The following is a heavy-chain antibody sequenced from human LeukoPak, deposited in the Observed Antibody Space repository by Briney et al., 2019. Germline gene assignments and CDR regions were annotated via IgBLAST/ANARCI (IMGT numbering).Heavy chain of an antibody. CDR2: ISYSGST. D-gene: IGHD2-2*01. Sequence: PSETLSLTCTVSGGSISGSSYFWGWIRQPPGKGLEWIGSISYSGSTYYNPSLKSRVTISVDTSKNQFSLKLSSVTAADTAVYYCARGYCSSTSCYWGYNWFDPWGQGTLVTVSS. CDR3: ARGYCSSTSCYWGYNWFDP. V-gene: IGHV4-39*01. J-gene: IGHJ5*02. CDR1: GGSISGSSYF.